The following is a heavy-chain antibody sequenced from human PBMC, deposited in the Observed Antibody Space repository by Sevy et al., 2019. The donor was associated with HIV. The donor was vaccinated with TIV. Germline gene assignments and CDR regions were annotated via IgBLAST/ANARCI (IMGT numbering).Heavy chain of an antibody. Sequence: GGSLRLSCAASGFTFSSYAMSWVRQAPGKGLEWVSAISGSGGSTYYADSVKGRFTISRDNSKYTLYLQMNSLRAEDTAVYYCAKDVGRSLYYYYYMDVWGKGTTVTVSS. CDR3: AKDVGRSLYYYYYMDV. D-gene: IGHD3-3*01. V-gene: IGHV3-23*01. J-gene: IGHJ6*03. CDR2: ISGSGGST. CDR1: GFTFSSYA.